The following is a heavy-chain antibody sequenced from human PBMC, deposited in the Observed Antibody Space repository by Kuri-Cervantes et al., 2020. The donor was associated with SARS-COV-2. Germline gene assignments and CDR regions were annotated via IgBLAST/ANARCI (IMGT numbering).Heavy chain of an antibody. V-gene: IGHV1-69*06. Sequence: SVKVSCKASGGSFSSDAFTWVRQAPGQGLEWMGGIIPVVDTPNYARRFQGRVTITADKSTRTVYMEVNNLRSDDTAVYYCARAPREWRTKYYYYGMDVWGQGTTVTVSS. J-gene: IGHJ6*02. CDR3: ARAPREWRTKYYYYGMDV. CDR2: IIPVVDTP. CDR1: GGSFSSDA. D-gene: IGHD3-3*01.